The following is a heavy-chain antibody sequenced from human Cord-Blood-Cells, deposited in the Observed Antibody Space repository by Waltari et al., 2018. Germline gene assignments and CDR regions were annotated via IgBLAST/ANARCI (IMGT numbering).Heavy chain of an antibody. V-gene: IGHV1-8*01. J-gene: IGHJ6*02. Sequence: QVQLVQSGAEVKKPGASVKVSCKASGYTFTSYDINWVRQATGQGLEWMGWMNPNSGNTGYAQKFQGRVTMTRNTSISTAYMELSSLRSEDTAVYYCARDRTDYDFWSGYRDYYYGMDVWGQGTTVTVSS. CDR1: GYTFTSYD. D-gene: IGHD3-3*01. CDR2: MNPNSGNT. CDR3: ARDRTDYDFWSGYRDYYYGMDV.